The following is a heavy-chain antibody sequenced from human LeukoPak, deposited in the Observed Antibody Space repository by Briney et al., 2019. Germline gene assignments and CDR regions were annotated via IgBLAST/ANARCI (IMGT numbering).Heavy chain of an antibody. D-gene: IGHD2-15*01. J-gene: IGHJ5*02. Sequence: GGSLRLSCAASGFNFSGSAMQWVRQASGKGLEWVARIRSKANSYATAYAASVKGRFTISRDDSKNTAYLQMNSLKTEDTAVYYCTSYYCSGGSCYGPWGQGTLVTVSS. CDR3: TSYYCSGGSCYGP. CDR1: GFNFSGSA. CDR2: IRSKANSYAT. V-gene: IGHV3-73*01.